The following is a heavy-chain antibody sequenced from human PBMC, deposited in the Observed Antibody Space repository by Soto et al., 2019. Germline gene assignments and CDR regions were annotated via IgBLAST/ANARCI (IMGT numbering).Heavy chain of an antibody. V-gene: IGHV4-31*03. CDR3: ARVPDY. CDR1: GVSISSGGSY. Sequence: QVPLQASGPGLVKPSQTLSLTCTVSGVSISSGGSYWSWIRQHPGKGLEWIGYIYYSGSTYYYTPTLKSRVTISVDTSKNQFSMKLSSVTAADKDVYYCARVPDYWGQGTLVTVSS. J-gene: IGHJ4*02. CDR2: IYYSGSTY.